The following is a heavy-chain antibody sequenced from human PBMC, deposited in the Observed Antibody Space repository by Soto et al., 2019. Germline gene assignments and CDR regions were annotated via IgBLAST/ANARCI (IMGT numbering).Heavy chain of an antibody. J-gene: IGHJ4*02. D-gene: IGHD3-22*01. Sequence: QVQLVESGGGVVQPGRALRLSCAASGFTFSSYGMHWVRQAPGKGLEWVAVISYDGSNKYYADSVKGRFTISRDNSKNTLYLQMNSLRAEGTAVYYCAKDGLDYYDSSGYCHFDYWGQGTLVTVSS. CDR2: ISYDGSNK. V-gene: IGHV3-30*18. CDR3: AKDGLDYYDSSGYCHFDY. CDR1: GFTFSSYG.